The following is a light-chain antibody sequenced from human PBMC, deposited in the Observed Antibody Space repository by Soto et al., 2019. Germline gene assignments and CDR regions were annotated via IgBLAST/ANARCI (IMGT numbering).Light chain of an antibody. CDR2: TAS. CDR3: QQLDNYPRT. CDR1: QGISSW. Sequence: GDRVTITCRASQGISSWLAWYQQKPGEAPKLLIYTASTLQSGVPSRFSGSGSGTEFTLTISSLQPEDFATYYCQQLDNYPRTFGQGTKVDIK. J-gene: IGKJ1*01. V-gene: IGKV1-9*01.